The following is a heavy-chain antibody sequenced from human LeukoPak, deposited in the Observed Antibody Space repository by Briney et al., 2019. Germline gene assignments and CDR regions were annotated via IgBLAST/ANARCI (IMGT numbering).Heavy chain of an antibody. CDR1: GFTFSDYE. Sequence: GGSLRLSCAASGFTFSDYEINWVRQAPGKGLEWGSCISTSGSTTYYADSVKGRFTISRDNAKNSLFLQMNTLTAEDTAVYYCARGALHAFDYWGQGTPVTVSS. CDR3: ARGALHAFDY. J-gene: IGHJ4*02. V-gene: IGHV3-48*03. CDR2: ISTSGSTT. D-gene: IGHD2-8*01.